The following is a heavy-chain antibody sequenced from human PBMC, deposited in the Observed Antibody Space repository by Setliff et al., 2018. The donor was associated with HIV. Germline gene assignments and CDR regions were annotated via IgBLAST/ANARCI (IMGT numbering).Heavy chain of an antibody. V-gene: IGHV1-2*06. CDR1: GYTFTGNY. Sequence: ASVKVSCKASGYTFTGNYMHWVRQAPGQGLEWMGRIIPNSAGTNYAQKFQGRVTMTRDTSISTAYMELSRLRSDDTAVYYCATKVYCANGVCLDAFDIWGQGTMVTVSS. D-gene: IGHD2-8*01. J-gene: IGHJ3*02. CDR2: IIPNSAGT. CDR3: ATKVYCANGVCLDAFDI.